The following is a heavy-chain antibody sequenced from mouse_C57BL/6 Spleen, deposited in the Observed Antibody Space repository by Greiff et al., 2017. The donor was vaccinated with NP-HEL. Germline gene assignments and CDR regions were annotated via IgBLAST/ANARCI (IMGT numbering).Heavy chain of an antibody. V-gene: IGHV1-19*01. Sequence: EVQLQQSGPVLVKPGASVKMSCKASGYTFTDYYMNWVKQSHGKSLEWIGVINPYNGGTSYNQKFKGKATLTVDKSSSTAYMELNSLTSEDSAVYYCARRGDYGSRNYAMDYWGQGTSVTVSS. D-gene: IGHD1-1*01. CDR1: GYTFTDYY. J-gene: IGHJ4*01. CDR2: INPYNGGT. CDR3: ARRGDYGSRNYAMDY.